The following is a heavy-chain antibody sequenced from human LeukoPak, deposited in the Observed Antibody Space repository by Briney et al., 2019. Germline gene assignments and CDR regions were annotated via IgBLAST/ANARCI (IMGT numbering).Heavy chain of an antibody. J-gene: IGHJ3*02. Sequence: SVKVSCKASGGTFSSYAISWVRQAPGQGLEWMGRIIPIFGTANYAQKFQGRVTITTDESTSTAYMELSSLISEDTAVDYCATIPGRRPRGVDDAFDIWGQGTMVTVSS. V-gene: IGHV1-69*05. CDR2: IIPIFGTA. CDR3: ATIPGRRPRGVDDAFDI. CDR1: GGTFSSYA.